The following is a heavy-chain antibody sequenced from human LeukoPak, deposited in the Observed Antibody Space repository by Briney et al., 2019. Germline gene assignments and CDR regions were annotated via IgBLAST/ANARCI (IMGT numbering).Heavy chain of an antibody. J-gene: IGHJ4*02. V-gene: IGHV3-30-3*01. Sequence: GGSLRLSCAASGFTFSSYAMHWVRQAPGKGLEWVAVTSYDGSNKYYADSVKGRFTISRDNSKNTLYLQMNSLRAEDTAVYYCATGTSDSSSWLLDYWGQGTLVTASS. CDR3: ATGTSDSSSWLLDY. CDR1: GFTFSSYA. D-gene: IGHD6-13*01. CDR2: TSYDGSNK.